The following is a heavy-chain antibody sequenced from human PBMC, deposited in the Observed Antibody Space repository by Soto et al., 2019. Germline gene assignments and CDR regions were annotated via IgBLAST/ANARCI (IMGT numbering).Heavy chain of an antibody. CDR2: ISYDGSNK. D-gene: IGHD3-10*01. J-gene: IGHJ5*02. CDR1: GFTFSSYG. CDR3: AKDRLPGSGSYPPGVDP. V-gene: IGHV3-30*18. Sequence: GGSLRLSCAASGFTFSSYGMHWVRRAPGKGLEWVAVISYDGSNKYYADSVKGRSTISRDNSKNTLYLQMNSLRAEDTAVYYCAKDRLPGSGSYPPGVDPWGQGTLVTVSS.